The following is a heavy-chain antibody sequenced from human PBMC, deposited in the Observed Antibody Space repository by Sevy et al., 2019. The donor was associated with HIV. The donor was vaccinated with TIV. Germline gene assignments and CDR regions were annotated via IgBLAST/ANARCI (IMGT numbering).Heavy chain of an antibody. CDR1: GYTFNNYY. D-gene: IGHD3-3*01. Sequence: ASVKVSCEASGYTFNNYYMHWVRQAPGQGLEWMGIINPTGGSTSYAQKFQGRVTITRDTSTSTVYMELSSLRSEDTAVYYCARDLTIFGVIPDYWGQGTLVTVSS. CDR3: ARDLTIFGVIPDY. V-gene: IGHV1-46*02. CDR2: INPTGGST. J-gene: IGHJ4*02.